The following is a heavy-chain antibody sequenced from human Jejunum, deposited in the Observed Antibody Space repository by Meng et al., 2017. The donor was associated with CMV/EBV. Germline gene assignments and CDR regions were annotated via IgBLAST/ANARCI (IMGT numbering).Heavy chain of an antibody. CDR1: GYTFSSYG. V-gene: IGHV1-18*01. Sequence: GQLGQSGAEVKGPGALVKVSCKASGYTFSSYGFTWVRQAPGQGLEWLGWISTYNDNPKYAQKVQGRVTMTADTSTSTAYMELRSLTSDDTAVYYCARDLWPHIVVVTAPSEFWGQGTLVTVSS. CDR3: ARDLWPHIVVVTAPSEF. CDR2: ISTYNDNP. D-gene: IGHD2-21*02. J-gene: IGHJ4*02.